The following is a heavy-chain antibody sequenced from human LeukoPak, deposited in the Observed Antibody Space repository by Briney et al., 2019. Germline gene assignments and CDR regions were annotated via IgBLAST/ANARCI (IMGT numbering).Heavy chain of an antibody. D-gene: IGHD2-15*01. V-gene: IGHV4-30-2*01. Sequence: PSQTLSLTCAVSGGSISSGGYSWSWIRQPPGKGLEWIGYIYHSGSTYYNPSLKSRVTISVDRSKNQFSLKLSSVTAADTAVYYYARGYCSGGGCYSIDYWGQGTLVTVSS. J-gene: IGHJ4*02. CDR2: IYHSGST. CDR1: GGSISSGGYS. CDR3: ARGYCSGGGCYSIDY.